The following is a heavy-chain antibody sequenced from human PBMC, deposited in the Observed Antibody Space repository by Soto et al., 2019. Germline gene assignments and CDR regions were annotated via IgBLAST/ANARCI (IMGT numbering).Heavy chain of an antibody. V-gene: IGHV3-30*03. D-gene: IGHD6-13*01. J-gene: IGHJ4*02. Sequence: HPGGSLRLSCAASGFAFRSCAMHWVRQAPGRGLEWVAFISHDGIRKYYADSVKGRFIISRDDSKTTSFLQLNSLTAEDTALYYCVRDHTGTWSFDYWGQGALVTVSS. CDR1: GFAFRSCA. CDR3: VRDHTGTWSFDY. CDR2: ISHDGIRK.